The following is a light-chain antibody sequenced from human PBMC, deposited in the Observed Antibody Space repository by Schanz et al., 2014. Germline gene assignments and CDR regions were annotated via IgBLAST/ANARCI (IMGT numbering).Light chain of an antibody. Sequence: DIVMTQSPDSLAVSLGERATIHCKSSQSVLYSSNNKNYLAWYQQKPGQPPKLLLYWASTRESGVPDRFSGSGSGTDFTLTISTLQAEDVAVYYCQQYYRTTWTFGQGTKVEIK. CDR2: WAS. CDR3: QQYYRTTWT. V-gene: IGKV4-1*01. J-gene: IGKJ1*01. CDR1: QSVLYSSNNKNY.